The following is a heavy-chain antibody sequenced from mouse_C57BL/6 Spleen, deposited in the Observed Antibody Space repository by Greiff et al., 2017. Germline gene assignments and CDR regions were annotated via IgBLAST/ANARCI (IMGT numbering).Heavy chain of an antibody. CDR3: ARTAGSSHSIDY. D-gene: IGHD1-1*01. CDR1: GYTFTSYW. J-gene: IGHJ4*01. Sequence: VQLQPPGAELVRPGSSVKLSCKASGYTFTSYWMHWVKQRPIQGLEWIGNIDPSDSETHYNQKFKDKATLTLDKSSSTAYMQLSSLTSEDSAVYYCARTAGSSHSIDYWGQGTSVTVSS. V-gene: IGHV1-52*01. CDR2: IDPSDSET.